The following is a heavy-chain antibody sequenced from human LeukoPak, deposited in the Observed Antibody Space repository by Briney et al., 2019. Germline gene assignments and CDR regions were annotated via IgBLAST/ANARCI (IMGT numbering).Heavy chain of an antibody. Sequence: SVTVSCKASGGTFSSYAISWGRQAPGQGLEGMGGIIPIFGTANYAQKSQGRVTITTDESTSTAYMELSSLRSEDTAVYYCARAPGPYYYDSNPPPPLDYWGQGTLVTVSS. J-gene: IGHJ4*02. CDR1: GGTFSSYA. D-gene: IGHD3-22*01. V-gene: IGHV1-69*05. CDR3: ARAPGPYYYDSNPPPPLDY. CDR2: IIPIFGTA.